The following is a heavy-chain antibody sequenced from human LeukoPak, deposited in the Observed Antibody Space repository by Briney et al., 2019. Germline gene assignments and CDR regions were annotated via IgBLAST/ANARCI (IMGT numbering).Heavy chain of an antibody. D-gene: IGHD4-17*01. CDR2: IYTSGST. CDR1: GFTFSGSA. J-gene: IGHJ5*02. CDR3: TRDTGTTGEVKFDP. V-gene: IGHV4-4*07. Sequence: GSLRLSCAASGFTFSGSALHWVRQASGKGLEWVGRIYTSGSTTYNPSLKSRVTMSVDTSKSQFSLNLMSVTAADTAVYYCTRDTGTTGEVKFDPWGQGTLVTVSS.